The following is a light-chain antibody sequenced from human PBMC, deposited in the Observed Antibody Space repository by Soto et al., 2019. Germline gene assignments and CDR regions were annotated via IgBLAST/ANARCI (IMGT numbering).Light chain of an antibody. CDR2: DAS. V-gene: IGKV1-33*01. Sequence: DIQMTQSPSSLSASVGDRVTITCQASQDINTYLNWYQQKPQKAPKLLISDASILKTGVPSRFSGSGSGTDFTLTITSLRPEDIATYYCQHYDDLPYTFGQGIKLEIK. J-gene: IGKJ2*01. CDR1: QDINTY. CDR3: QHYDDLPYT.